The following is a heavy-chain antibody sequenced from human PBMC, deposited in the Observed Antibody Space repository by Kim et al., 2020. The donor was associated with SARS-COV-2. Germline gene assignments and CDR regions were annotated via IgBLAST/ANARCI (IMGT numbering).Heavy chain of an antibody. CDR2: INRSRGST. D-gene: IGHD3-16*01. V-gene: IGHV1-46*01. CDR3: AKEGGH. Sequence: INRSRGSTNYAQKLQGRVTMTGGTCTNTVYMELSSLRSDDTAVYYCAKEGGHWGQGTLVTVSS. J-gene: IGHJ4*02.